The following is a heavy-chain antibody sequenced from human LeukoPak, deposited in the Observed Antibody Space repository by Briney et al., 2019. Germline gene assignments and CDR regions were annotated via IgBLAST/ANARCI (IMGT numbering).Heavy chain of an antibody. V-gene: IGHV4-4*07. CDR2: IYTSGST. J-gene: IGHJ4*02. CDR3: ASSRSSTSFDY. D-gene: IGHD2-2*01. CDR1: GGSISSYY. Sequence: SETLSLTCTVSGGSISSYYWSWIRQPAGKGLEWIGRIYTSGSTNYNPSLKSRVTMSVDTSKNQFSLKLSSVTAADTAVYYCASSRSSTSFDYWAREPWSPSPQ.